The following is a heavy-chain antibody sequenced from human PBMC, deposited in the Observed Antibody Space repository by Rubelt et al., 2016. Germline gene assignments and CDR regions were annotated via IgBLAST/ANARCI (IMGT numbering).Heavy chain of an antibody. CDR2: IYYSGST. D-gene: IGHD3-3*01. CDR1: GGSISSSSYY. J-gene: IGHJ4*02. CDR3: ARGRFLEWLPPDY. V-gene: IGHV4-39*01. Sequence: QLQLQEPGPGLVKLSETLSLTCTVSGGSISSSSYYWGWIRQPPGKGLEWIGSIYYSGSTYYNPSLKSRVTISVDTSKNQFTLKLSSVTAADTAVYYCARGRFLEWLPPDYWGQGTLVTVSS.